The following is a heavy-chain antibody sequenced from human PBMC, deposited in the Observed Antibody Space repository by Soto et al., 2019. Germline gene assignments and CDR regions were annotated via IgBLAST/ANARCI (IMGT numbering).Heavy chain of an antibody. D-gene: IGHD2-21*02. Sequence: SETLSLTCTVSGGSISSGDYYWSWIRQPPGKGLEWIGYIYYSGSTYYDPSLKSRVTISVDTSKNQFSLKLSSVTAADTAVYYCARDGPNKVTLDYWGQGTLVTVSS. V-gene: IGHV4-30-4*01. CDR3: ARDGPNKVTLDY. CDR2: IYYSGST. J-gene: IGHJ4*02. CDR1: GGSISSGDYY.